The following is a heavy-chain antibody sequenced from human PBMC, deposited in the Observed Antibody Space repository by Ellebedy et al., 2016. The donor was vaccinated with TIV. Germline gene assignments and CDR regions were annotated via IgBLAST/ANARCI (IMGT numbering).Heavy chain of an antibody. Sequence: GESLKISCVASGFTFSSYAMRWVRQAPGKGLEWVSAIDKSGYSTYYADSVKGRFTISRDNSKNTLYLQMNSLRAEDTAVYYCAKLAGVHLWHFDYWGQGTLVTVSS. V-gene: IGHV3-23*05. CDR3: AKLAGVHLWHFDY. CDR2: IDKSGYST. CDR1: GFTFSSYA. J-gene: IGHJ4*02. D-gene: IGHD2-21*01.